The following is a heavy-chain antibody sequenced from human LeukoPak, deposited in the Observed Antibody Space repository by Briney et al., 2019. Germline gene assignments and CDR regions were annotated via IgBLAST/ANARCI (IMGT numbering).Heavy chain of an antibody. Sequence: PVKVSCKASGGTFSSYAISWVRQAPGQGLEWMGGIIPIFGTANYAQKFQGRVTITTDESTSKAYMELSSLRSEDTAVYYCASDRTYYYDSSGYSDAFDIWGQGTMVTVSS. CDR1: GGTFSSYA. J-gene: IGHJ3*02. CDR3: ASDRTYYYDSSGYSDAFDI. CDR2: IIPIFGTA. D-gene: IGHD3-22*01. V-gene: IGHV1-69*05.